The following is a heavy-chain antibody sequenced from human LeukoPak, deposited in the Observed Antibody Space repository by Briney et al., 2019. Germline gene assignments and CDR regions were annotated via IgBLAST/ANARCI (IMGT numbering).Heavy chain of an antibody. D-gene: IGHD3-22*01. V-gene: IGHV4-61*02. CDR1: GGSISSGSYY. J-gene: IGHJ3*02. Sequence: SETLSLTCTVSGGSISSGSYYWSWIRQPAGKGLEWIGRIYTSGSTNYNPSLKSRVTISVDTSKNQFSLKLSSVTAAGTAVYYCARDPIRPYYYDSSGYGAFDIWGQGTMVTVSS. CDR3: ARDPIRPYYYDSSGYGAFDI. CDR2: IYTSGST.